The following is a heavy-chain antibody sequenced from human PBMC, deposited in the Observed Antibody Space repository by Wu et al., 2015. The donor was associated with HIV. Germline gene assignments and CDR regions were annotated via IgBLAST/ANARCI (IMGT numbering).Heavy chain of an antibody. J-gene: IGHJ4*02. D-gene: IGHD3-10*01. CDR1: GYTFTDYY. Sequence: EVQLVQSGAEVKKSGATVKISCKVSGYTFTDYYIHWVQQVPGKGLEWMGLVDPETGKPIYSENFQGRVTMTADTSTDTAYMDLSSLRSEDTAVYYCATGSLVRGIDYWGQGTLVTVSS. V-gene: IGHV1-69-2*01. CDR3: ATGSLVRGIDY. CDR2: VDPETGKP.